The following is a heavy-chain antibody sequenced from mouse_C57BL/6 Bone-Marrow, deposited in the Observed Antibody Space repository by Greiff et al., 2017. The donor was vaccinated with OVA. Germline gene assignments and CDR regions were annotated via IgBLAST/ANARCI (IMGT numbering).Heavy chain of an antibody. CDR2: IDPENGDT. CDR3: TTGDDYDCAWFAY. Sequence: EVHLVESGAELVRPGASVKLSCTASGFNIKDDYMHWVKQRPEQGLEWIGWIDPENGDTEYASKFQGKATITADTSSNTAYLQLSSLTSEDTAVYYCTTGDDYDCAWFAYWGQGTLVTVSA. D-gene: IGHD2-4*01. J-gene: IGHJ3*01. V-gene: IGHV14-4*01. CDR1: GFNIKDDY.